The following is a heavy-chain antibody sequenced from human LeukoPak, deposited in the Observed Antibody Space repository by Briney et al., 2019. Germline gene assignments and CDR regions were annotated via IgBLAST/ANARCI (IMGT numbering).Heavy chain of an antibody. CDR1: GGSFSGCY. D-gene: IGHD2-2*01. J-gene: IGHJ5*02. CDR2: INHSGST. Sequence: PSETLSLTCAVYGGSFSGCYWSWIRQPPGKGLEWIGEINHSGSTNYNPSLKSRVTISVDTSKNQFSLKLSSVTAADTAVYYCARGRISTSRGAVLSRNWFDPWGQGTLVTVSS. CDR3: ARGRISTSRGAVLSRNWFDP. V-gene: IGHV4-34*01.